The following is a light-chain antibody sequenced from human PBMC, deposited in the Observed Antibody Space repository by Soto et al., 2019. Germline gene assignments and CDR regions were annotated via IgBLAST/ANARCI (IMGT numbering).Light chain of an antibody. V-gene: IGKV1-33*01. J-gene: IGKJ5*01. Sequence: DIQMTQSPSSLSASVGDRVTITCQASQDISNYLNWYQQKPGKAPKLLIYDASNVATAVPSRCSGSGSGTYSTFTIRSLQPEDVATYCCQQYDTPPITFGRGTQLEIK. CDR3: QQYDTPPIT. CDR2: DAS. CDR1: QDISNY.